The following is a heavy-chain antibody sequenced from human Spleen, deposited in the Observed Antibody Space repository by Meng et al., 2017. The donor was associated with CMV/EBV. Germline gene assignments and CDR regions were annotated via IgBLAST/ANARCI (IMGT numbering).Heavy chain of an antibody. CDR1: GFIFGDYT. CDR2: ITWDSTTT. D-gene: IGHD6-6*01. V-gene: IGHV3-43*01. J-gene: IGHJ4*02. Sequence: GESLKISCAASGFIFGDYTMHWVRQAPGKGPEWVSLITWDSTTTYYADSVKGRFAISRDNSKSSLYLQMNSLRPEDTGFYYCSKGARVAARYLDHWGQGTLVTVSS. CDR3: SKGARVAARYLDH.